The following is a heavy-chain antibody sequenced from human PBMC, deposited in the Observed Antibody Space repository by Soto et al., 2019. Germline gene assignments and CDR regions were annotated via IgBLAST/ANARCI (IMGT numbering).Heavy chain of an antibody. Sequence: PGGSLRLSCAASGFTFSNYAMHWVRQAPGKGLVWVSRINSDGSSTSYADSVKGRFTISRDNAKNTLYLQMNSLRAEDTAVYYCAREGYGDYSPLYYYYMDVWGKGTTVTVSS. J-gene: IGHJ6*03. CDR2: INSDGSST. CDR3: AREGYGDYSPLYYYYMDV. D-gene: IGHD4-17*01. V-gene: IGHV3-74*01. CDR1: GFTFSNYA.